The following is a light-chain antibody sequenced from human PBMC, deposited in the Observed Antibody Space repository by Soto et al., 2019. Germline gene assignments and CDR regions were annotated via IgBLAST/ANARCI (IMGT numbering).Light chain of an antibody. CDR2: AAS. CDR1: QGISNY. V-gene: IGKV1-27*01. Sequence: DIQMTQSPPSLSASVGDRVTITCRASQGISNYLAWYQQKPGKVPKLLIYAASTLQSGVPSRFSGSGSGTDFTLTISSLQPDDVSTYYCQNYNSGPRTFGQGTKVEIK. J-gene: IGKJ1*01. CDR3: QNYNSGPRT.